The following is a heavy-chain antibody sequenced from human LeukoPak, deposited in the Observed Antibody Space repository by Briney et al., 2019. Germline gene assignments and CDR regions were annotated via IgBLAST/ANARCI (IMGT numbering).Heavy chain of an antibody. CDR1: GFIFSRHW. D-gene: IGHD3-10*01. CDR3: ARISLGTGELLDAFDI. CDR2: IKEDGSEK. V-gene: IGHV3-7*01. Sequence: HAGGSLRLSCAASGFIFSRHWMSWIRQAPGKGLEWVANIKEDGSEKYYVDDVKGRFTISRDNAKNSLFLQMNSLRGEDTAVYYCARISLGTGELLDAFDIWGQGTVVTVSS. J-gene: IGHJ3*02.